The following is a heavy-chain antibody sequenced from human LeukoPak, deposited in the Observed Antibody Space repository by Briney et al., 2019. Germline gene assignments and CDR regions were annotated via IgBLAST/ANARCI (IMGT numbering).Heavy chain of an antibody. CDR2: IEVGGAMT. D-gene: IGHD1-26*01. V-gene: IGHV3-23*01. J-gene: IGHJ4*02. CDR1: GFTFSSYW. CDR3: AKPLGGSYLFDL. Sequence: GGSLRLSCAASGFTFSSYWMNWVRQAPGKGLEWVSTIEVGGAMTHYADSVKGRFTISRDTSKSTLFLQMTNLRVEDTAVYYCAKPLGGSYLFDLWGPGTLVIVSS.